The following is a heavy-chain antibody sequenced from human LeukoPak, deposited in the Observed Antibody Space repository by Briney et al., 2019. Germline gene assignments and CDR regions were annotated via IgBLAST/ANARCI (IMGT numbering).Heavy chain of an antibody. CDR1: GGSISSGDYY. Sequence: MSSQTLSITCTVSGGSISSGDYYWSWIRQPPGKGLEWIGYIYYSGSTYYNPSLKSRVTISVDTSKNQFSLKLSSVTAADTAVYYCARNLHTIFGVVIINYFDYWGQGTLVTVSS. D-gene: IGHD3-3*01. J-gene: IGHJ4*02. CDR2: IYYSGST. V-gene: IGHV4-30-4*01. CDR3: ARNLHTIFGVVIINYFDY.